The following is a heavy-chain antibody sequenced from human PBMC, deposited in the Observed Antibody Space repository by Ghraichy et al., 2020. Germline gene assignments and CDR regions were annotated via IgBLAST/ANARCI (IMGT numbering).Heavy chain of an antibody. J-gene: IGHJ6*02. D-gene: IGHD6-13*01. Sequence: LSLTCAASGFTFSTYSMHWVRQAPGKGPEWVAVISHDGGAKYYGDSVKGRFAISRDDSKNTVSLQMSSLRAEDTAVYYCARDIKSSSWSYYYYAMDVWGHGTTVTVSS. CDR3: ARDIKSSSWSYYYYAMDV. CDR2: ISHDGGAK. V-gene: IGHV3-30*09. CDR1: GFTFSTYS.